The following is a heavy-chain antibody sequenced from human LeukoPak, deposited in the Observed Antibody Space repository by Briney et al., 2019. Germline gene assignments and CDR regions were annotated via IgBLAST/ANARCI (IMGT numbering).Heavy chain of an antibody. CDR1: GGSFGSFY. Sequence: SETLSLTCSVSGGSFGSFYWSWIRQPPGKGLEWIGYIFYSGSTYYNPSLKSRVTISVDTSKNQFSLKLSSVTAADTAVYYCARHSIVVVTAGYFDLWGRGTLVTVSS. CDR2: IFYSGST. V-gene: IGHV4-59*08. J-gene: IGHJ2*01. D-gene: IGHD2-21*02. CDR3: ARHSIVVVTAGYFDL.